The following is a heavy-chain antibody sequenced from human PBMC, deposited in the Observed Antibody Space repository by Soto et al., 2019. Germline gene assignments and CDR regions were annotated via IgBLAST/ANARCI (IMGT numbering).Heavy chain of an antibody. V-gene: IGHV1-69*02. CDR1: GGTFSSYT. Sequence: QVQLVQSGAEVKKPGSSVKVSCKASGGTFSSYTISWVRQAPGQGLEWMGRIIPILGIANYAQKFQGRVTITADKSTSTAYMELSSLRSEDTAVDYCARGRYITNFDYWGQGTLVTVSS. CDR3: ARGRYITNFDY. CDR2: IIPILGIA. J-gene: IGHJ4*02. D-gene: IGHD1-20*01.